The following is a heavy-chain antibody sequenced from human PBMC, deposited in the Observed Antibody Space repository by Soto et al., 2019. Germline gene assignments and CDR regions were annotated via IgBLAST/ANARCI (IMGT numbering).Heavy chain of an antibody. V-gene: IGHV4-39*01. CDR2: ICYSGSS. CDR1: GGSISGSSYY. D-gene: IGHD3-9*01. J-gene: IGHJ4*02. Sequence: SETLSLSCAVSGGSISGSSYYWGWIRQPPGKGLEWVGSICYSGSSYYNPALKTRVTISLDTSTSQFSLKLNSLTAADSAVYFSARLEGLATLPYYFAFWGTGALVTVSS. CDR3: ARLEGLATLPYYFAF.